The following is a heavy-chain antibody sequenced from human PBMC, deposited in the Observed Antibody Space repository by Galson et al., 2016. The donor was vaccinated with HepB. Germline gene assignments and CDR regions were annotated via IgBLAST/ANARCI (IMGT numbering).Heavy chain of an antibody. D-gene: IGHD5-18*01. J-gene: IGHJ4*02. V-gene: IGHV3-11*06. CDR3: GRVGGWEGGYRYGLSIDY. CDR2: ISSSISYT. Sequence: SLRLSCAASGFTFSDYYLNWIRQAPGKGLEWISYISSSISYTYYADAVKGRFTISRDNAENSLYLQMNSLRAEDTAVYYCGRVGGWEGGYRYGLSIDYWGQGTLVTVSS. CDR1: GFTFSDYY.